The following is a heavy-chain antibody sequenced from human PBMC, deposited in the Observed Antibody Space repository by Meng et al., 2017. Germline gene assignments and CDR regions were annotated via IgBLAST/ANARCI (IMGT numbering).Heavy chain of an antibody. CDR3: ARVVAATTLFLDY. D-gene: IGHD2-15*01. CDR1: GGSMSSSNW. V-gene: IGHV4-4*02. CDR2: IYYSGST. Sequence: VQWQGAGRGLVKALGTCSLTWAVSGGSMSSSNWWSWVRQPTGKGLEWIGEIYYSGSTNYNPCLKSRVTISVEKSKNQFSLKLSSVTAADTAVYYCARVVAATTLFLDYWGQGTLVTVSS. J-gene: IGHJ4*02.